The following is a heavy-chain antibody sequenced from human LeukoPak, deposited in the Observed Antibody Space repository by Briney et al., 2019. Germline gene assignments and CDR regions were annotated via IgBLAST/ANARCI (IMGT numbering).Heavy chain of an antibody. CDR1: GFTFSNYW. Sequence: GGSLRLSCAASGFTFSNYWMSWVRQAPGKGLEWVANIKQDGSEKYYVDSVKGRFTISRGNAKNALSLQMNSLRAEDTAVYYCARVSSGWYFYYYYMDVWGKGTTVTVSS. V-gene: IGHV3-7*04. D-gene: IGHD6-19*01. CDR3: ARVSSGWYFYYYYMDV. CDR2: IKQDGSEK. J-gene: IGHJ6*03.